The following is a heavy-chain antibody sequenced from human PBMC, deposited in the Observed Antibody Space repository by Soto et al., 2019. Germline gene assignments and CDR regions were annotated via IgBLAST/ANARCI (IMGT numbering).Heavy chain of an antibody. J-gene: IGHJ6*02. CDR3: AKGRTLVDGMDV. V-gene: IGHV3-9*01. CDR2: ISWNSGSI. D-gene: IGHD2-21*01. Sequence: EVQLVESGGGLVQPGRSLRLSCAASGFTFDDYAMHWVRQAPGKGLEWVSGISWNSGSIGYADSVKGRFTISRDNAKNSLYLQRNSLRAEDTALYYCAKGRTLVDGMDVWGQVTTVTVSS. CDR1: GFTFDDYA.